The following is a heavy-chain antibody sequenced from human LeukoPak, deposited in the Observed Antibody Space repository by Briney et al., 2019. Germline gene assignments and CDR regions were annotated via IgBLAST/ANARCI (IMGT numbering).Heavy chain of an antibody. CDR2: IYSGGST. Sequence: GGSLRLSCAASGFIFSDYYMTWIRQAPGKGLEWVSVIYSGGSTYYADSVKGRFTISRDNSKNTLYLQMNSLRAEDTAVYYCARDEYCSGGSCRPNDYWGQGTLVTVSS. J-gene: IGHJ4*02. D-gene: IGHD2-15*01. CDR1: GFIFSDYY. CDR3: ARDEYCSGGSCRPNDY. V-gene: IGHV3-66*01.